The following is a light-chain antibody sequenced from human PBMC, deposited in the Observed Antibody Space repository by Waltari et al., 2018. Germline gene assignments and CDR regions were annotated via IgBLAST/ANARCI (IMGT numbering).Light chain of an antibody. CDR3: QAWDSSNYVV. CDR2: QDT. CDR1: KLGDKY. J-gene: IGLJ2*01. Sequence: SYELTQPPSVSVSPGRTASITCSGDKLGDKYPCWNRQKPGQSTLLVIYQDTKRPSGIPERFSGSNSGSTATLTISGTQALDEADYYCQAWDSSNYVVFGGGTKLTVL. V-gene: IGLV3-1*01.